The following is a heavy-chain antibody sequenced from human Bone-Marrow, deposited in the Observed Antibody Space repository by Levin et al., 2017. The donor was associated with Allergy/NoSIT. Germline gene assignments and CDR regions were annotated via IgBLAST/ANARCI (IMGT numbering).Heavy chain of an antibody. J-gene: IGHJ3*01. CDR3: AILTHYYDSSGPHSFDV. Sequence: GESLKISCEASGYIFTDYYIHWVRQAPGQGLEWMGWVNPKTGGTHYIQKFEGRFTMTRDASLSTAYMELSRLTSDDTAVYFCAILTHYYDSSGPHSFDVWGQGTMVTVTS. D-gene: IGHD3-22*01. CDR1: GYIFTDYY. V-gene: IGHV1-2*02. CDR2: VNPKTGGT.